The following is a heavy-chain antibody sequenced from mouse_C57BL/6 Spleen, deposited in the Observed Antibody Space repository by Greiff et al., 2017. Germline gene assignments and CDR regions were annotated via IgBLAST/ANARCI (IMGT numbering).Heavy chain of an antibody. J-gene: IGHJ2*01. Sequence: VQLKESGGGLVKPGGSLKLSCAASGFTFSDYGMHWVRQAPEKGLEWVAYISSGSSTTYYTDTVKGRFTIARDNAKNTLFLQMTSLRSEDTAMYYCARYYYGSSCDFDFDYWGQGTTLTVSS. CDR1: GFTFSDYG. CDR2: ISSGSSTT. D-gene: IGHD1-1*01. CDR3: ARYYYGSSCDFDFDY. V-gene: IGHV5-17*01.